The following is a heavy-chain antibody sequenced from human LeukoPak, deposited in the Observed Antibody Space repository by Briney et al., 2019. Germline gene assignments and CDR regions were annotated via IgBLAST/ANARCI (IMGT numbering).Heavy chain of an antibody. V-gene: IGHV1-2*02. CDR1: GYTFTGYY. J-gene: IGHJ6*02. CDR2: INPNSGGT. CDR3: ASDSNYLNGMDV. D-gene: IGHD4-11*01. Sequence: ASVKVSCMASGYTFTGYYMHWVRQAPGQGLEWMGWINPNSGGTNYAQKFQGRVTMTRDTSISTAYMELSRLRSDDTAVYYCASDSNYLNGMDVWGQGTTVTVSS.